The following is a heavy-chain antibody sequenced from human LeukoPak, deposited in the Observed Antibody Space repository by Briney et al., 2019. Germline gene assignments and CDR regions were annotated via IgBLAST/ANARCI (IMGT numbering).Heavy chain of an antibody. V-gene: IGHV3-7*01. CDR1: GFTFSSYW. J-gene: IGHJ6*03. Sequence: GGSLRLFCAASGFTFSSYWMSWVRQAPGKGLEWVANIKQDGSEKYCVDSVKGRFTISRDNAKNSLYLQMNSLRAEDTAVYYCARTGTTYYDFWSGYYFPQVGYYYYMDVWGKGTTVTVSS. CDR2: IKQDGSEK. D-gene: IGHD3-3*01. CDR3: ARTGTTYYDFWSGYYFPQVGYYYYMDV.